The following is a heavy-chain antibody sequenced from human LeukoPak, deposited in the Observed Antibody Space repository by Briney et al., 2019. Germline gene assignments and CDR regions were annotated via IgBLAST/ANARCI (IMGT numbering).Heavy chain of an antibody. J-gene: IGHJ4*02. Sequence: GGSLRLSCAAPGFTFRNYWIAWVRQAPVKGLEWVGRIAYRSAGGTADYAAPVKGRFTISRDDSQNTLYLQMNSLNAEDTAVYYCTTDLGRYNYGFPNYWGQGTLVTVSS. D-gene: IGHD5-18*01. V-gene: IGHV3-15*04. CDR3: TTDLGRYNYGFPNY. CDR2: IAYRSAGGTA. CDR1: GFTFRNYW.